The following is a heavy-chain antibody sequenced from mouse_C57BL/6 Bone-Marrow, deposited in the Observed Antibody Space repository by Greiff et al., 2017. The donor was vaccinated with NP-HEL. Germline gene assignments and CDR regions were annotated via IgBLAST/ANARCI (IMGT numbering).Heavy chain of an antibody. CDR3: ATKGVVGDY. CDR1: GYTFTSYW. V-gene: IGHV1-69*01. J-gene: IGHJ2*01. Sequence: QVQLQQPGAELVMPGASVKLSCKASGYTFTSYWMHWVKQRPGQGLEWIGEIDPSDSYTNYNQKFKGKSTLTVDKSSSTAYMQLSSLTSEDSAVDYCATKGVVGDYWGQGTALTVSS. D-gene: IGHD1-1*01. CDR2: IDPSDSYT.